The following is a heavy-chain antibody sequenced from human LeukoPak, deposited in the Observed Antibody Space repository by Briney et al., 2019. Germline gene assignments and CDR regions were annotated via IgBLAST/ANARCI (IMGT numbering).Heavy chain of an antibody. D-gene: IGHD5-18*01. V-gene: IGHV4-34*01. CDR2: INHSGST. Sequence: SETLSLTCAVYGGSFSGYYWSWIRQPPGKGLEWIGEINHSGSTNYNPSLKSRVTISVDTSKNQFSLKLSSVTAADTAAYYCASGDTAMVHYDWGQGTLVTVSS. J-gene: IGHJ4*02. CDR1: GGSFSGYY. CDR3: ASGDTAMVHYD.